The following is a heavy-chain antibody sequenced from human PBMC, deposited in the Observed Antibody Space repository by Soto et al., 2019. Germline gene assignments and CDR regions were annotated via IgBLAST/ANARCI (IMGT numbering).Heavy chain of an antibody. CDR2: IYYSGST. CDR1: GGSISSYY. V-gene: IGHV4-59*01. J-gene: IGHJ6*02. D-gene: IGHD3-10*01. CDR3: ASTVHGSGMVYYYYGMDV. Sequence: QVQLQESGPGLVKPSETLSLTCTVSGGSISSYYWSWIRQPPGKGLEWIGYIYYSGSTNYNPSLKSRVTISVDTSKNQFSLKLSSVTAADTAVYYWASTVHGSGMVYYYYGMDVWGQGTTVTVSS.